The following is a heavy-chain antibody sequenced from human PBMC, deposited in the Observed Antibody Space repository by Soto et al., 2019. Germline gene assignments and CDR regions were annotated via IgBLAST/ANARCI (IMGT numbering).Heavy chain of an antibody. CDR2: IRQSGDRA. Sequence: GSLRLSCAASGFTFSSYAISWVRRAPGKGLEWVSSIRQSGDRASYADSARGRFTISRDNSKNTLYLQMNGLRLDDTAVYYCVTAVRTRLDNWGPGTLVTVSS. CDR1: GFTFSSYA. V-gene: IGHV3-23*01. CDR3: VTAVRTRLDN. D-gene: IGHD3-10*01. J-gene: IGHJ4*02.